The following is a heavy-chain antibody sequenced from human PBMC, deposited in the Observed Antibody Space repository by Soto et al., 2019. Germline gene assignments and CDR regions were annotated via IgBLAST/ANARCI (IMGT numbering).Heavy chain of an antibody. CDR2: ISGSGGST. D-gene: IGHD3-3*01. V-gene: IGHV3-23*01. J-gene: IGHJ6*03. CDR1: GFTFSSYA. Sequence: PGGSLRLSCAASGFTFSSYAMSWVRQAPGKGLEWVSAISGSGGSTYYADSVKGRFTISRDNSKNTLYLQMNSLRAEGTAVYYCAKSGYLEWLLYDYYYYYMDVWGKGTTVTVSS. CDR3: AKSGYLEWLLYDYYYYYMDV.